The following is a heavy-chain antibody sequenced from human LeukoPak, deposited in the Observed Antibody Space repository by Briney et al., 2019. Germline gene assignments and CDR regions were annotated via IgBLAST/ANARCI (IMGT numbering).Heavy chain of an antibody. CDR2: IIPIFGTA. V-gene: IGHV1-69*13. J-gene: IGHJ6*02. Sequence: SVKVSCKASGGTFSIYAISWVRQAPGQGLEWMGGIIPIFGTANYAQKFQGRVTITADESTSTAYMELSSLRSEDTAVYYCASAEYQLQIYYYYYGMDVWGQGTTVTVSS. CDR3: ASAEYQLQIYYYYYGMDV. CDR1: GGTFSIYA. D-gene: IGHD2-2*01.